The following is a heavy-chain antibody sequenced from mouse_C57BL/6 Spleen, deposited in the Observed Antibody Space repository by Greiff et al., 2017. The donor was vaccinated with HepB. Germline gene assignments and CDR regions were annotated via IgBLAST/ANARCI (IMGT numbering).Heavy chain of an antibody. V-gene: IGHV2-2*01. CDR1: GFSLTSYG. J-gene: IGHJ4*01. D-gene: IGHD2-5*01. CDR3: ARNGDSNYVFMDY. Sequence: VKLMESGPGLVQPSQCLSITCTVSGFSLTSYGVHWVRQSPGKGLEWLGVIWSGGSTDYNAAFISRLSISKDNSKSQVSFKMNSLQADDTAKYYCARNGDSNYVFMDYWGQGTSVTVSS. CDR2: IWSGGST.